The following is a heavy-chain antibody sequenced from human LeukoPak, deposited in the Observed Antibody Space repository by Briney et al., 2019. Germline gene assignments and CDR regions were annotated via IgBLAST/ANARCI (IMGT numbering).Heavy chain of an antibody. V-gene: IGHV4-39*02. J-gene: IGHJ4*02. CDR1: GASISSSSYY. D-gene: IGHD4-23*01. CDR3: ARLPPSDYGGNFDY. Sequence: SETLSLTCTVSGASISSSSYYWGWVRQPPGRGLEWIGSIYYSGTTYYNPSLKSRVIISVDMSKNHFSLKLSSVTAADTAVYYCARLPPSDYGGNFDYWGQGILVTVSS. CDR2: IYYSGTT.